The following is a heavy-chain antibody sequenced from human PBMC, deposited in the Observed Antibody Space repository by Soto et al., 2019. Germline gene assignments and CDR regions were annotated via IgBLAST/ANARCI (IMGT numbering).Heavy chain of an antibody. J-gene: IGHJ5*02. CDR2: FDPADGET. V-gene: IGHV1-24*01. Sequence: ASVKVSCKVSGYTLTELSMHWVRQAPGKGLEWMGGFDPADGETIYAQKFQGRVTMTEDTSTSTVYMELSSLRSEDTAVYYCARGYSGYDFFWFDPWGQGTLVTVSS. CDR1: GYTLTELS. D-gene: IGHD5-12*01. CDR3: ARGYSGYDFFWFDP.